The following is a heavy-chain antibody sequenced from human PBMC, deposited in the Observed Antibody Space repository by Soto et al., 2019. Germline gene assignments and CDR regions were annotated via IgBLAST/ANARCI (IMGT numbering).Heavy chain of an antibody. CDR1: GYSISSGYY. CDR2: IYHSGST. V-gene: IGHV4-38-2*02. D-gene: IGHD5-18*01. Sequence: PXETLCLTCAVSGYSISSGYYWCCIRQPPGKGLEWIGSIYHSGSTYYNPSLKSRVTISVDTSKNQFSLKLSSVTAADTAVYYCARDAGDTAMGRFVGMDVWGQGTTVTVSS. CDR3: ARDAGDTAMGRFVGMDV. J-gene: IGHJ6*02.